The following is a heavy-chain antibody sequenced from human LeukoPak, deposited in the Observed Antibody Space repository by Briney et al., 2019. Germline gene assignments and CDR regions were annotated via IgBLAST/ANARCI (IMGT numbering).Heavy chain of an antibody. CDR3: AKAEYCTGARCYSAAFAY. V-gene: IGHV3-7*02. J-gene: IGHJ4*02. Sequence: GGSLRLSCAASGFIFTNYWMSWVRQAPGKGLEWVANIKQDGSEKYYVDSVKGRFTISRDNAKNSLYLQMNSLRAEDTAVYYCAKAEYCTGARCYSAAFAYWGQGTLVTVSS. CDR2: IKQDGSEK. D-gene: IGHD2-8*02. CDR1: GFIFTNYW.